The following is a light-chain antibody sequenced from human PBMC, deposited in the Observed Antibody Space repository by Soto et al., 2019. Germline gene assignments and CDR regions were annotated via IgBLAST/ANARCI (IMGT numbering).Light chain of an antibody. CDR3: CSYAGSYFYV. CDR2: EGS. J-gene: IGLJ1*01. V-gene: IGLV2-23*01. Sequence: QSVLTQPASVSGSPGQSITISCTGTSSYVGSYNLVSWYQQLPGKAPKLMIYEGSERPSGVSNRFSGSKSGNTASLTISGLQAEDEADYYCCSYAGSYFYVFGTGTKVTVL. CDR1: SSYVGSYNL.